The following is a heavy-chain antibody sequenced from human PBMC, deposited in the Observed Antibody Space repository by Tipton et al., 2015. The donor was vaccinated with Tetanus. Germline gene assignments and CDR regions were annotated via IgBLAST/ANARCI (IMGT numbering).Heavy chain of an antibody. V-gene: IGHV3-53*01. D-gene: IGHD3-22*01. CDR3: ARDSDDSSGYYYYYYGMDV. J-gene: IGHJ6*02. Sequence: DSVEGRFTISRDNSKNTLYLQMNSLRAEDTAVYYCARDSDDSSGYYYYYYGMDVWGQGTTVTVSS.